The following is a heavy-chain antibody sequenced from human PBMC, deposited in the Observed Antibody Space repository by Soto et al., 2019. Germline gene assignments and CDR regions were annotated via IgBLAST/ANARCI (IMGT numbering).Heavy chain of an antibody. V-gene: IGHV3-23*01. D-gene: IGHD3-3*01. Sequence: GGSLRLSCAASVFSFSSYAISWVRQAPGKGLEWISSIGGRGGSPYYADSVRRRFTISRDNFKNTVDLQMNSRSVEDTVEYYFAKQGDYDFWSSSNNWLDPWGQGTLVTVSS. J-gene: IGHJ5*02. CDR1: VFSFSSYA. CDR3: AKQGDYDFWSSSNNWLDP. CDR2: IGGRGGSP.